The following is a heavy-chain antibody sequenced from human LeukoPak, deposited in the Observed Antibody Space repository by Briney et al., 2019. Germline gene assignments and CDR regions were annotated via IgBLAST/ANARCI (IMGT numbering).Heavy chain of an antibody. D-gene: IGHD2-15*01. J-gene: IGHJ4*02. Sequence: AGGPLQISSKGSGYRFTTYWSGGVGQLHGKGLEGMGIIYPGDSDTRYSPSFQGPVTISADKSISTAYLQWSTLKASDSARYYCARSRGGGSGGFDYWGQGTLVTVSS. CDR2: IYPGDSDT. CDR3: ARSRGGGSGGFDY. V-gene: IGHV5-51*01. CDR1: GYRFTTYW.